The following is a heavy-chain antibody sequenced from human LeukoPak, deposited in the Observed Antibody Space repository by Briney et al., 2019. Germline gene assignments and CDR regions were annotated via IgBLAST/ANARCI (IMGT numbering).Heavy chain of an antibody. CDR1: GYSFTSYW. V-gene: IGHV5-51*01. Sequence: LGASLQISCKGSGYSFTSYWIGWVRQMPGKGLEWMGIIYPGDSDTRYSLSFQGQVTISADKSISTAYLQWSSLKASDTAMYYCVRAMIVVVIPSYLDYWGQGTLVTVSS. J-gene: IGHJ4*02. D-gene: IGHD3-22*01. CDR2: IYPGDSDT. CDR3: VRAMIVVVIPSYLDY.